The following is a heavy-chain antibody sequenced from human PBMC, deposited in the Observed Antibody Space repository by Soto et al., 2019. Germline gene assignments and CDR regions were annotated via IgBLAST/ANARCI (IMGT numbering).Heavy chain of an antibody. V-gene: IGHV3-30*18. J-gene: IGHJ4*02. Sequence: QVQLVESGGGVVQPGRSLRLSCAASGFTFSSYGMHWVRQAPGKGLEWVAVISYDGSNKYYADSVKGRFTISRENSKNTLYLQMNSLRAEDTAVYYCTKDPQGGSWFFGYWGQGTLVTVSS. CDR1: GFTFSSYG. CDR2: ISYDGSNK. D-gene: IGHD6-13*01. CDR3: TKDPQGGSWFFGY.